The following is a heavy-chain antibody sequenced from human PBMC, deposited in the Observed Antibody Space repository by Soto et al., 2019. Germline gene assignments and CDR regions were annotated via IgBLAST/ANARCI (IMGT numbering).Heavy chain of an antibody. V-gene: IGHV4-31*03. D-gene: IGHD3-10*01. J-gene: IGHJ4*02. CDR3: XSFRGWPTYYFDY. CDR2: LYYTGST. Sequence: QVQLQESGPGLVKPSQTLSLTCSVSGGSISRGGYYWSWIRQHPGKGLEWIGYLYYTGSTSYNPSLKSRLTLSVDTSKNQFSXXLSSXTXADTXVXXCXSFRGWPTYYFDYWGQGTLVTVSS. CDR1: GGSISRGGYY.